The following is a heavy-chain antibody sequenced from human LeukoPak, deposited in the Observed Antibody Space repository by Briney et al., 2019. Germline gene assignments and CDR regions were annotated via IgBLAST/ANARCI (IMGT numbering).Heavy chain of an antibody. CDR2: INPNSGGT. D-gene: IGHD6-13*01. V-gene: IGHV1-2*02. CDR3: ARGGGYSSSWYEAY. Sequence: ASVKVSFKASGYTFTGYYMHWVRQAPGQGLEWMGWINPNSGGTNYAQKFQGRVTMTSDTSISTAYMELSGLTSDDTALYYCARGGGYSSSWYEAYWGQGTLVTVSS. J-gene: IGHJ4*02. CDR1: GYTFTGYY.